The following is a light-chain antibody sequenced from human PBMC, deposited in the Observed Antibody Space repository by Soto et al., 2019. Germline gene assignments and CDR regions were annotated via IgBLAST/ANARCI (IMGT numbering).Light chain of an antibody. V-gene: IGLV2-14*01. J-gene: IGLJ2*01. CDR1: SSDVGYYGY. Sequence: QSALTQPASVSGSPGQSISISCTGASSDVGYYGYVSWYQQHPGKAPKFIIYEVSYRPSGVPNRFSGSKSGNTASLTISGLQAEDEADYYCASYTRSTTVVFGGGTKVTVL. CDR3: ASYTRSTTVV. CDR2: EVS.